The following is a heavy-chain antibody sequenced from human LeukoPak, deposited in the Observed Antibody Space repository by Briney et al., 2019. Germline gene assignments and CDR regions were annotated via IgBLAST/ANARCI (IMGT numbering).Heavy chain of an antibody. V-gene: IGHV1-2*02. CDR1: GYTFTGYY. Sequence: ASVKVSCKASGYTFTGYYMHWVRQAPGQGLEWMGWINPNSGGTNYAQKFQGRVTMTRDTSISTAYMELSRLRSDDTAVYYCARGGGRHCSGGSCCSAVRIYFQHWGQGTLVTVSS. D-gene: IGHD2-15*01. CDR2: INPNSGGT. CDR3: ARGGGRHCSGGSCCSAVRIYFQH. J-gene: IGHJ1*01.